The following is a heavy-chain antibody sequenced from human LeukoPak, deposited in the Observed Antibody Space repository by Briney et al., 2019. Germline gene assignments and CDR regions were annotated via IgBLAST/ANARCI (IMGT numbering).Heavy chain of an antibody. Sequence: NPGGSLRLSCAASGFTFSTYSMNWVRQAPGEGLEWVSSISGSSRYIYYRDSVKGRFTISRDNANNSLYLQMNSLRAEDTAVYYCARDSIAVAGTGFYGGQGTLVTVSS. D-gene: IGHD6-19*01. CDR2: ISGSSRYI. CDR3: ARDSIAVAGTGFY. J-gene: IGHJ4*02. CDR1: GFTFSTYS. V-gene: IGHV3-21*01.